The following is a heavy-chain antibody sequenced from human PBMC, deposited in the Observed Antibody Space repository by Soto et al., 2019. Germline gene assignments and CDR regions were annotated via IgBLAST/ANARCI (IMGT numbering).Heavy chain of an antibody. CDR3: AKDTVRGVTRGRFDY. V-gene: IGHV3-30*18. J-gene: IGHJ4*02. CDR1: GFTFSSYG. Sequence: PVGSLRLSCAASGFTFSSYGMHWVRQAPGKGLEWVAVISYDGSNKYYADSVKGRFTISRDNSKNTLYLQMNSLRAEDTAVYYCAKDTVRGVTRGRFDYWGQGTLVTVSS. CDR2: ISYDGSNK. D-gene: IGHD3-10*01.